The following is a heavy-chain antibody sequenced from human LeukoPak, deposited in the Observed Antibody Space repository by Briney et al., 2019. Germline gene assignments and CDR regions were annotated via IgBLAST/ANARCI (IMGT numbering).Heavy chain of an antibody. CDR3: ARDQYYYDSSGYLTFDY. D-gene: IGHD3-22*01. J-gene: IGHJ4*02. Sequence: SETLSLTCTVSGGSISSYYWSWIRQPPGKGLEWIGYIYNTGSTNYNPSLKSRVTISVDTSKNQFSLKLSSVTAADTAVYYCARDQYYYDSSGYLTFDYWGQGTLVTVSS. CDR1: GGSISSYY. CDR2: IYNTGST. V-gene: IGHV4-59*12.